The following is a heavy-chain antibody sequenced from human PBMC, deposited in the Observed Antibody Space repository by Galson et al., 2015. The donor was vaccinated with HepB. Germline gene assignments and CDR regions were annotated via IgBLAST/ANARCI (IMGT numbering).Heavy chain of an antibody. CDR2: TYYRFKWYN. D-gene: IGHD6-19*01. Sequence: CAISGDSVSSHSAAWNWIRQSPSRGLEWLGRTYYRFKWYNDYAVSVKSRITINPDTSKNQFSLQLNSVTPEDTAVYYCARLARPSSGSVGMDVWGQGTTVTVSS. V-gene: IGHV6-1*01. J-gene: IGHJ6*02. CDR1: GDSVSSHSAA. CDR3: ARLARPSSGSVGMDV.